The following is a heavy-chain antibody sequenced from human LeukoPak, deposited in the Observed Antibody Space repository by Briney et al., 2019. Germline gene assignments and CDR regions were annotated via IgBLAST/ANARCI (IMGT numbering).Heavy chain of an antibody. CDR2: ISWSGGSL. J-gene: IGHJ6*02. CDR3: AKDTEFGEPYHGMDV. Sequence: GGSLRLSCAVSGFSLDDHAMHWVRQAPGKGLEWVSGISWSGGSLDYADSVKGRFIISRDNAKKSLYLQMNSLRPEDTAVYYCAKDTEFGEPYHGMDVWGQGTTVTVSS. CDR1: GFSLDDHA. V-gene: IGHV3-9*01. D-gene: IGHD3-10*01.